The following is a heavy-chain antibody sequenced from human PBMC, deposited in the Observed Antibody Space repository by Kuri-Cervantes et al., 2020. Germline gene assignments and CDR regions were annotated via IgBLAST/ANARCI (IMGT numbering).Heavy chain of an antibody. V-gene: IGHV1-18*01. CDR2: ISAYNGDT. J-gene: IGHJ6*03. CDR3: ARGDYYYYYMDV. Sequence: ASVKVSCKASGYTFTSYGISWVRQAPGQGLEWMGWISAYNGDTNYAQKLQGRVTMTTDTSTSTAYMELSSLRSEDTAVYYCARGDYYYYYMDVWGKGTTVTVSS. CDR1: GYTFTSYG.